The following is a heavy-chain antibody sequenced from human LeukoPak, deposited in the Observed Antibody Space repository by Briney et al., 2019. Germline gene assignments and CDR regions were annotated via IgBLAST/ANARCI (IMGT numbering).Heavy chain of an antibody. CDR3: ATLTGGDDAFDI. CDR2: IFYTGST. CDR1: GGSISSYY. D-gene: IGHD4-23*01. J-gene: IGHJ3*02. V-gene: IGHV4-59*01. Sequence: SETLSLTCTVSGGSISSYYWSWIRQPPGKGLEWIGYIFYTGSTNYNPSLKSRVTISVLTSKNRFSLKLSSVTAADTAVYYCATLTGGDDAFDIWGQGTMVTVSS.